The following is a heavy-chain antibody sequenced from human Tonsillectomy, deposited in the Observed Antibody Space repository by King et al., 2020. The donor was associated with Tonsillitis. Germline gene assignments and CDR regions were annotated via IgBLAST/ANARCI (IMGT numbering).Heavy chain of an antibody. D-gene: IGHD5-12*01. CDR3: AKDYGYAGFSSYFDF. CDR1: GFPFDDYA. CDR2: IIWNSGSI. J-gene: IGHJ4*02. V-gene: IGHV3-9*01. Sequence: VQLVESGGGLVQPGRSLRLSCAASGFPFDDYAMHWVRQAPGKGLEWVSVIIWNSGSIGYADAVKGRFTISRDNAKNSLYLQMSSLRAEDTALYYCAKDYGYAGFSSYFDFWGQGTLVTVSS.